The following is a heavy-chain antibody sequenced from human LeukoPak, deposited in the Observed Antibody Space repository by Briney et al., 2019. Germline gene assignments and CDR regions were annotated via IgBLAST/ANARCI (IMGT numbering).Heavy chain of an antibody. V-gene: IGHV4-59*01. CDR2: IYYSGST. D-gene: IGHD3-22*01. Sequence: SETLSLTCTVSGGSISSYYWSWIRQPPGKGLEWIGYIYYSGSTNYNPSLKSRVTISVDTSKNQFSLKLSSVTAADTAVYYCARDHYDSSGYSFDAFDIWGQGTMVTVSS. CDR3: ARDHYDSSGYSFDAFDI. CDR1: GGSISSYY. J-gene: IGHJ3*02.